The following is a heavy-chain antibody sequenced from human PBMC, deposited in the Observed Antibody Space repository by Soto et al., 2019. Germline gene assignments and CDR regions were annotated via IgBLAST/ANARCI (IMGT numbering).Heavy chain of an antibody. CDR2: INAGNGNT. D-gene: IGHD1-26*01. V-gene: IGHV1-3*01. CDR1: GYTFTSYA. CDR3: ARGMGATPMSCDY. Sequence: ASVKVSCKASGYTFTSYAMHWVRQAPGQRLEWMGWINAGNGNTKYSQKFQGRVTITRDTSASTAYMELSSLRSEDTAVYYCARGMGATPMSCDYWGQGTLVTVSS. J-gene: IGHJ4*02.